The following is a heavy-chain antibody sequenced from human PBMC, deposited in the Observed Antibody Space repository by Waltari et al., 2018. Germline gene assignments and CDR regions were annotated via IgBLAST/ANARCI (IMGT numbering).Heavy chain of an antibody. CDR3: ARDGDCTGGVCHPSDY. V-gene: IGHV3-30-3*01. CDR1: GFNFSSYA. J-gene: IGHJ4*02. Sequence: QVQLVESGGGVVQPGRSLRLSCAASGFNFSSYAMHWVRQAPGKGLEWVAVISYDGSNKYYADSVKGRFTISRDNSKNTLYLQMNSLRAEDTAVYYCARDGDCTGGVCHPSDYWGQGTLVTVSS. CDR2: ISYDGSNK. D-gene: IGHD2-8*02.